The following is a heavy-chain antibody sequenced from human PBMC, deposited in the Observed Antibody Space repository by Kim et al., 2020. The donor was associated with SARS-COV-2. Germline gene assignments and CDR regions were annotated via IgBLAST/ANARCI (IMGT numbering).Heavy chain of an antibody. CDR2: IYYSGST. J-gene: IGHJ4*02. D-gene: IGHD3-22*01. Sequence: SETLSLTCTVSGGSISSGGYYWSWIRQHPGKGLEWIGYIYYSGSTYYNPSLKSRVTISVDTSKNQFSLKLSSVTAADTAVYYCAGYNTYYYDSSGFHWGQGTLVTVSS. V-gene: IGHV4-31*03. CDR3: AGYNTYYYDSSGFH. CDR1: GGSISSGGYY.